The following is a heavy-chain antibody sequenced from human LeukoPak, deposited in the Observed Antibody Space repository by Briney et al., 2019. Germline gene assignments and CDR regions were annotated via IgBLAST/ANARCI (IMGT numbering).Heavy chain of an antibody. V-gene: IGHV4-30-4*01. CDR1: GGSISSGDYY. Sequence: SETLSLTCTVSGGSISSGDYYWSWIRQPPRKGLEWIGYIYYSGSTYYNPSLKSRVTISVDTSKNQFSLKLSSVTAADTAVYYCAREGDGYNFRAFDIWGQGTMVTVSS. D-gene: IGHD5-24*01. CDR3: AREGDGYNFRAFDI. J-gene: IGHJ3*02. CDR2: IYYSGST.